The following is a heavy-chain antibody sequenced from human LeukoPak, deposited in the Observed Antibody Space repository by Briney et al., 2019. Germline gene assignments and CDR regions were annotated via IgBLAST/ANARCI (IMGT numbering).Heavy chain of an antibody. D-gene: IGHD3-10*01. CDR2: IFYSGST. Sequence: PSETLSLTCTVSGDSISSYYWSWIRQPPGKGLEWIGYIFYSGSTNYNPSLKSRVTISVDSSKNQFSLKLTSVTAADTAVYYCARVDYYGSGSYIRYYFDYWGQGTLVTVSS. V-gene: IGHV4-59*01. J-gene: IGHJ4*02. CDR1: GDSISSYY. CDR3: ARVDYYGSGSYIRYYFDY.